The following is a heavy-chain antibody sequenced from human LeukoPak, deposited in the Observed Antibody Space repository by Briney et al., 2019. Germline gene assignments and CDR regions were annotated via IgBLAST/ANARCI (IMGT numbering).Heavy chain of an antibody. CDR3: ARALFVEDYDVDH. Sequence: GGSLRLSCAASGLTFSRFTMNWVRQAPGKGLEWVSSITSTSSYIYYADSVKGRFTISRDNAKKSLYLQMNSLRAEDTAVYYCARALFVEDYDVDHWGPGTLVTVSS. CDR2: ITSTSSYI. V-gene: IGHV3-21*01. D-gene: IGHD4-17*01. CDR1: GLTFSRFT. J-gene: IGHJ4*02.